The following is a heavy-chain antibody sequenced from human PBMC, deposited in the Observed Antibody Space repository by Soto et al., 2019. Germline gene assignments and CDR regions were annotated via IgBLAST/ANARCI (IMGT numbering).Heavy chain of an antibody. Sequence: ASVKVSCKASGYTFTSYGISWVRQAPGQGLEWMGWISAYNGNTNYAQKLQGRVTMTTDTSTSTAYMELRSLGSDDTAVYYCARVFGVVTPYYGMDVWGQGTTVTVSS. CDR3: ARVFGVVTPYYGMDV. V-gene: IGHV1-18*01. J-gene: IGHJ6*02. CDR2: ISAYNGNT. CDR1: GYTFTSYG. D-gene: IGHD3-3*01.